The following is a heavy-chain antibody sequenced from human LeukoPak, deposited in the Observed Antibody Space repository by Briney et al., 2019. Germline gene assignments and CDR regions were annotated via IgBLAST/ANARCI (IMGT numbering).Heavy chain of an antibody. CDR2: ISWNSGSI. Sequence: PGGSLRLSCAASGFTFDDYAMHWVRQAPGKGLEWVSGISWNSGSIGYEDSVKGRFTISRDNAKNSLYLQMNSLRAEDTALYYCAKDSYGDYYYGMDVWGQGTTVTVSS. J-gene: IGHJ6*02. D-gene: IGHD4-17*01. V-gene: IGHV3-9*01. CDR3: AKDSYGDYYYGMDV. CDR1: GFTFDDYA.